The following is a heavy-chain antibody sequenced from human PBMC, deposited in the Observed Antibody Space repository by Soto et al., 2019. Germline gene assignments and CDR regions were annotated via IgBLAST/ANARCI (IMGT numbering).Heavy chain of an antibody. V-gene: IGHV4-59*08. CDR3: ARRSYYDSSGYYHYYFDY. CDR1: GGSISSYY. CDR2: IYYSGST. Sequence: TLSLTCTVSGGSISSYYWSWIRQPPGKGLEWIAYIYYSGSTNYNPSLKSRVTISVDTSKNQFSLKLSSVTAADTAVYYCARRSYYDSSGYYHYYFDYWGQGTLVTVSS. J-gene: IGHJ4*02. D-gene: IGHD3-22*01.